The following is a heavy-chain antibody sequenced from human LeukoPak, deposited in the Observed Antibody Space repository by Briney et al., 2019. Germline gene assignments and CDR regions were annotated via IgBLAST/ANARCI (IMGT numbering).Heavy chain of an antibody. Sequence: PGGSLRLSCAASGFTFSSYAMSWVRQAPGKGLEWVSAISGSGGSTYYADSVKGRFTISRDNSKNTLYLQMNSLRAEDTAVYYSASTLRLLEWSPGVWGQGTTVTVSS. J-gene: IGHJ6*02. CDR3: ASTLRLLEWSPGV. D-gene: IGHD3-3*01. CDR2: ISGSGGST. V-gene: IGHV3-23*01. CDR1: GFTFSSYA.